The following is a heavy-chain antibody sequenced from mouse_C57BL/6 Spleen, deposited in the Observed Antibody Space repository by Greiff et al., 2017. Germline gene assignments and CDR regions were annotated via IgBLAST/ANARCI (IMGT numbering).Heavy chain of an antibody. D-gene: IGHD1-1*01. Sequence: VQLQQPGAELVMPGASVKLSCKASGYTFTSYWMHWVKQRPGQGLEWIGEIDPSDSYTNYNQKFKGKSTLTVDKSSSTAYMQLSSLTSEDSAVYYCARGDYGSSYVAMDYWGQGTSVTVSS. V-gene: IGHV1-69*01. CDR1: GYTFTSYW. CDR2: IDPSDSYT. J-gene: IGHJ4*01. CDR3: ARGDYGSSYVAMDY.